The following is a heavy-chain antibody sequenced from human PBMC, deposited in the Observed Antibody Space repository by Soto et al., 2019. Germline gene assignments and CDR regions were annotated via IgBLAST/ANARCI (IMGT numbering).Heavy chain of an antibody. CDR1: GGSISSGGYS. CDR3: ARVPSP. V-gene: IGHV4-30-2*01. Sequence: SETLSLTCAVSGGSISSGGYSWSWIRQPPGKGLEWIGYIYHGGSTYYNPSLKSRVTISVDRSKNQFSLKLSSVTAADTAVYYCARVPSPWGQGTLVIVSS. J-gene: IGHJ5*02. CDR2: IYHGGST.